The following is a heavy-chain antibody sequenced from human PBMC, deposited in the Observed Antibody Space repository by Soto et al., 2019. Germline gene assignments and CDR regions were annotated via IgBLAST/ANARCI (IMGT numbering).Heavy chain of an antibody. CDR2: MNPNSGNT. V-gene: IGHV1-8*01. D-gene: IGHD3-3*01. CDR1: GYTFTSYD. Sequence: ASVKVSCKASGYTFTSYDINWVRQATGQGLEWMGWMNPNSGNTGYAQKFQGRVTMTRNTSISTAYMELSSLRSEDTAVCYCARRGWNYDFWSGDTYYYMDVWSKGTTVTVSS. CDR3: ARRGWNYDFWSGDTYYYMDV. J-gene: IGHJ6*03.